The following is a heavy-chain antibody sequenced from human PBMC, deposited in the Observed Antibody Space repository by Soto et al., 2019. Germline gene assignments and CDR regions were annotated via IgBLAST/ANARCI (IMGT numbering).Heavy chain of an antibody. J-gene: IGHJ5*02. CDR3: ARLCPYAPGSYSFRYNWFDP. Sequence: EVPLVDSGGGLTQPGGSLRLSCAASGFSVSSSPMNWVRQAPGKGLEWVSVIYSGGSTYYAVSVKGRFSITRDNSKNTVYLQMNSLRAEDTAVYYCARLCPYAPGSYSFRYNWFDPWGQGTQVTVSS. V-gene: IGHV3-53*01. CDR2: IYSGGST. CDR1: GFSVSSSP. D-gene: IGHD3-10*01.